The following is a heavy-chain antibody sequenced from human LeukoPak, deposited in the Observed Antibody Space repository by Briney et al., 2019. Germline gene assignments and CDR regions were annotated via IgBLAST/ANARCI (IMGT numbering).Heavy chain of an antibody. J-gene: IGHJ4*02. CDR1: GGSFSGYY. CDR3: ARDTTPYSSGWYDY. CDR2: INHSGGT. D-gene: IGHD6-19*01. Sequence: SETLSLTCAVYGGSFSGYYWSWIRQPPGKGLEWIGEINHSGGTNYNPSLKSRVTISVDTSKNQFSLKLSSVTAADTAVYFCARDTTPYSSGWYDYWGQGTLVTVSS. V-gene: IGHV4-34*01.